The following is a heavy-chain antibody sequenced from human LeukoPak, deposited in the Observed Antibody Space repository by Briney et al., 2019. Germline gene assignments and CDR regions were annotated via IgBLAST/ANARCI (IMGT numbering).Heavy chain of an antibody. V-gene: IGHV4-39*01. CDR2: IYYSGST. Sequence: SETLSLTCTVSGGSTSSSSYYWGWIRQPPGKGLEWIGSIYYSGSTYYNPSLKSRVTISVDTSKNQFSLKLSSVTAADTAVYYCARQTIYSSTPFDYWGQGTLVTVSS. D-gene: IGHD6-13*01. CDR3: ARQTIYSSTPFDY. CDR1: GGSTSSSSYY. J-gene: IGHJ4*02.